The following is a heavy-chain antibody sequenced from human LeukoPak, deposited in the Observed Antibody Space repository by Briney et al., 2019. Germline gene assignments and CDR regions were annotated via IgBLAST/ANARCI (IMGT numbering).Heavy chain of an antibody. D-gene: IGHD4-11*01. CDR1: GGSISSYY. Sequence: SETLSLTCTVSGGSISSYYWSWIRQPPGKGLEWIGYIYYSGSTNYNRSLKSRVTISVDTSQNQFSLKLRSLIATDTAEYTCVGHSTVASWVMDVWGQGTTVTVSS. CDR3: VGHSTVASWVMDV. V-gene: IGHV4-59*08. J-gene: IGHJ6*02. CDR2: IYYSGST.